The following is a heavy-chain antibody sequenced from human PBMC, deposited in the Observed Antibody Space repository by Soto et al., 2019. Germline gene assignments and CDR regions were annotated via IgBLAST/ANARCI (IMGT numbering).Heavy chain of an antibody. V-gene: IGHV3-30-3*01. D-gene: IGHD3-9*01. CDR2: IVPDGRIQ. CDR1: GSPFD. CDR3: TTFLYYDILTGYYISGGDFQH. Sequence: GGSLRLSCVASGSPFDVHWVRQAPGKGPEWVAHIVPDGRIQFLADSVKVRFTGSRDIAKNTLFLQMNSLKPEDTAVYYCTTFLYYDILTGYYISGGDFQHWGQGTLVTVSS. J-gene: IGHJ1*01.